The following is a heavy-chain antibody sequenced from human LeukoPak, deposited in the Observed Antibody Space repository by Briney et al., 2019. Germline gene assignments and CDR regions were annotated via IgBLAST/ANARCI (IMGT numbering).Heavy chain of an antibody. V-gene: IGHV4-59*01. CDR2: SYYSGST. D-gene: IGHD3-10*01. J-gene: IGHJ4*02. CDR3: ARESWSYPGSGSYPHHFDY. CDR1: GVSINSKY. Sequence: PSETLSLTCTVSGVSINSKYWSWIRQPPGKGLEWIGNSYYSGSTDYNPSLKSRLTLSVDLSKKQFSLRLTSVTAADTAIYYCARESWSYPGSGSYPHHFDYWGRGILVTVSS.